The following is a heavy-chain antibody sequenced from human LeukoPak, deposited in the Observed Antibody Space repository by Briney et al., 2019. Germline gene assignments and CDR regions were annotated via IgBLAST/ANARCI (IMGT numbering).Heavy chain of an antibody. CDR1: GYTFTSYD. CDR3: ARESGNYQDFFEN. J-gene: IGHJ4*02. V-gene: IGHV1-3*01. D-gene: IGHD1-26*01. CDR2: INAGSGRT. Sequence: GASVKVSCKASGYTFTSYDIHWVRQAPGQRLEWMGGINAGSGRTKYLQKLQGRVTITRDTSATTVYMELSSLRSEDTAVYYCARESGNYQDFFENWGLGTLVTVSS.